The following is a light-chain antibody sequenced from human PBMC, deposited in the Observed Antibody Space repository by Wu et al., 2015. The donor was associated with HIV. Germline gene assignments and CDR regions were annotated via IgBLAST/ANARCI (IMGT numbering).Light chain of an antibody. Sequence: EIVLTQSPGILSLSPGERATLSCRASQRVSSTYLAWYQQKPDQAPRLLIYSVSSRATGIPDRFSGSGSGTEFTLTISSMQSEDFAVYYCQQYNNWPPITFGPGTKVDIK. CDR3: QQYNNWPPIT. J-gene: IGKJ3*01. V-gene: IGKV3-20*01. CDR1: QRVSSTY. CDR2: SVS.